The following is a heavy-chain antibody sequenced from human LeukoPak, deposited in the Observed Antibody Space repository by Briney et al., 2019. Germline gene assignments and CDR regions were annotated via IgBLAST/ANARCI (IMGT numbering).Heavy chain of an antibody. J-gene: IGHJ4*02. CDR1: GYSFTSYG. Sequence: GESLKISCKGSGYSFTSYGIGWVRQMPGKGLEWMGIIYPGDSDTRYSPSFQGQVTISADKSISTAYLQWSSLKASDTAMYCARANSSSWYDYWGQGTLVTVSS. CDR3: ARANSSSWYDY. CDR2: IYPGDSDT. V-gene: IGHV5-51*01. D-gene: IGHD6-13*01.